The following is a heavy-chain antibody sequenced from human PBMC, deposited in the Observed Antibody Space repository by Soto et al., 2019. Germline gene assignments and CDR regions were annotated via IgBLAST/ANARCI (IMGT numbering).Heavy chain of an antibody. D-gene: IGHD6-19*01. CDR2: IYYSGST. V-gene: IGHV4-39*07. J-gene: IGHJ4*02. CDR1: GGSISSSSYY. CDR3: ARCEDTSGWCTY. Sequence: LETLSLTCTVAGGSISSSSYYWGWIRQPPGKGLEWIGSIYYSGSTYYNPSLKSRVTISVDTSKNQFSLKLSSVTAADTAVYYCARCEDTSGWCTYWGQGTLVTVSS.